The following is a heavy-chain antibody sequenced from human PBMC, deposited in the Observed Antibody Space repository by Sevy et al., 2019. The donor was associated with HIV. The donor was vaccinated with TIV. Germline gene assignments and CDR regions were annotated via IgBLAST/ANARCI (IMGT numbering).Heavy chain of an antibody. CDR3: ARYGSITMASDWFDP. J-gene: IGHJ5*02. D-gene: IGHD3-10*01. V-gene: IGHV3-48*02. CDR2: ISSSSSTI. Sequence: GGSLRLSCAASGFTFSSYSMNWVRQAPGKGLEWVSYISSSSSTIYYADSVKGRFTISRDNAKSSLYLQMNSLRDEDTAVYYCARYGSITMASDWFDPWGQGTLVTVSS. CDR1: GFTFSSYS.